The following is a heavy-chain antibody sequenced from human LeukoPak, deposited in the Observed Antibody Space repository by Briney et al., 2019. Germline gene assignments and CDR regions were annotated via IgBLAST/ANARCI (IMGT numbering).Heavy chain of an antibody. V-gene: IGHV4-59*01. CDR3: ARGPLYSSSWYFGY. CDR2: IYYSGST. CDR1: GGSISSYY. Sequence: SETLSLTCTVSGGSISSYYWSWIRQPPGKGLEWIGYIYYSGSTNYNPSLKSRVTILVDTSKNQFSLKLSSVTAADTAVYYCARGPLYSSSWYFGYWGQGTLVTVSS. J-gene: IGHJ4*02. D-gene: IGHD6-13*01.